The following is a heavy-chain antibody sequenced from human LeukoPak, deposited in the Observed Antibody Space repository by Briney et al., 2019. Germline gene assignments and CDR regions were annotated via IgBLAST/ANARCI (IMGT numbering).Heavy chain of an antibody. CDR3: AKDAKRYYDFWSGENWFDP. V-gene: IGHV1-18*01. CDR1: HYTFNNYG. J-gene: IGHJ5*02. CDR2: ISAYNGNR. Sequence: ASVKVSCKASHYTFNNYGVTWVRQAPGQGLEWMGWISAYNGNRDYAAKFQGRVTLTTDIPTSTAFMELKSLTSADTAVYYCAKDAKRYYDFWSGENWFDPWGQGTLVTVSS. D-gene: IGHD3-3*01.